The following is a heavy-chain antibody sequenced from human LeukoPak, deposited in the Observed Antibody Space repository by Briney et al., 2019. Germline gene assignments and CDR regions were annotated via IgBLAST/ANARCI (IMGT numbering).Heavy chain of an antibody. Sequence: SETLSLTCTVSGGSISSYYWSWIRQPPGKGLEWIGYIYYSGSTNYNPSLKSRVTISVDTSKNQFSLKLSSVTAADTALYYCAKDTSIAAAGSFDYWGQGTLVTVSS. CDR2: IYYSGST. CDR1: GGSISSYY. CDR3: AKDTSIAAAGSFDY. V-gene: IGHV4-59*01. J-gene: IGHJ4*02. D-gene: IGHD6-13*01.